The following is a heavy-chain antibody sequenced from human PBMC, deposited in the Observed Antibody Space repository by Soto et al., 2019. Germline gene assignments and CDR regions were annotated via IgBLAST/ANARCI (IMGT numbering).Heavy chain of an antibody. CDR2: INHSGST. J-gene: IGHJ6*03. CDR1: GGSFSGYY. CDR3: ARGYPPRIAVAGYYYYYMDV. D-gene: IGHD6-19*01. Sequence: SETLSLTCAVYGGSFSGYYWSWIRQPPGKGLEWIGEINHSGSTNYNPSLKSRVTISVDTSKNQFSLKLSSVTAADTAVYYCARGYPPRIAVAGYYYYYMDVWGKGTTVTVS. V-gene: IGHV4-34*01.